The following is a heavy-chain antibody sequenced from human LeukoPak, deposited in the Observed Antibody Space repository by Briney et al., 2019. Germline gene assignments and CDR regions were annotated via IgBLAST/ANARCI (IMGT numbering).Heavy chain of an antibody. CDR1: GGSISSGGYY. J-gene: IGHJ6*02. CDR2: IYYSGST. D-gene: IGHD2-15*01. Sequence: SETLSLTCTVSGGSISSGGYYWSWIRQHPGKGLERIGYIYYSGSTYYNPSLKSRVTISVDTSKNQFSLKLSSVTAADTAVYYCAREVAGYCSGGSCYASYYYGMDVWGQGTTVTVSS. CDR3: AREVAGYCSGGSCYASYYYGMDV. V-gene: IGHV4-31*03.